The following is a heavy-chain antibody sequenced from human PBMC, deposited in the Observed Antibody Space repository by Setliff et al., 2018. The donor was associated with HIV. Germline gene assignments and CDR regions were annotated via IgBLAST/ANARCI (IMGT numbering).Heavy chain of an antibody. CDR3: ARRSGYLNAFDI. D-gene: IGHD5-12*01. CDR1: GGSINNYY. CDR2: IYYSGST. J-gene: IGHJ3*02. V-gene: IGHV4-59*12. Sequence: PSETLSLTCTVSGGSINNYYWTWIRQPPGKGLEWIGYIYYSGSTYYNPSLKSRVTISLDTSKNQFSLKLSSVTAADTAVYYCARRSGYLNAFDIWGQGTMVTVSS.